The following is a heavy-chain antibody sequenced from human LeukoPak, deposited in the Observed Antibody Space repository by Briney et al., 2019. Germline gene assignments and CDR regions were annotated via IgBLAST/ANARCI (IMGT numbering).Heavy chain of an antibody. Sequence: GRSLRLSCAASGCTFSSYGMHWVRKAPGKGLEWVAVISYDGSNKYYADSVKGRFTISRDNSKNTLYLQMNSLRAEDTAVYYCANGGTITGYYYGMDVWGQGTTVTVSS. CDR2: ISYDGSNK. CDR3: ANGGTITGYYYGMDV. J-gene: IGHJ6*02. D-gene: IGHD5-12*01. CDR1: GCTFSSYG. V-gene: IGHV3-30*18.